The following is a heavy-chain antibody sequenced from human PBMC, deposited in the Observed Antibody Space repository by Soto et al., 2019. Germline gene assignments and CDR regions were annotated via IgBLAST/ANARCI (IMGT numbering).Heavy chain of an antibody. Sequence: GGSLRLSCAASGFTFSNAWMSWVRQAPGKGLEWVGRIKSKTDGGTTDYAAPVKGRFTISRDDSKNTLYLQMNSLKTEDTAVYYCTTGVTYYYDSSGFMVPYYFDYWGQGTLVTVSS. CDR1: GFTFSNAW. CDR3: TTGVTYYYDSSGFMVPYYFDY. J-gene: IGHJ4*02. CDR2: IKSKTDGGTT. D-gene: IGHD3-22*01. V-gene: IGHV3-15*01.